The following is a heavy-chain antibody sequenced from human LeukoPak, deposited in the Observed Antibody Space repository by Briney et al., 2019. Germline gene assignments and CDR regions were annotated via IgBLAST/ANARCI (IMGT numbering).Heavy chain of an antibody. D-gene: IGHD1-26*01. J-gene: IGHJ4*02. CDR1: GGSISSSSYY. V-gene: IGHV4-39*01. Sequence: SETLSLTCAVSGGSISSSSYYWGWIRQPPGKGLEWIGSIYYSGSTYYNPSLKSRVTISVDTSKNQFSLKLSSVTAADTAVYYCARPSGSYRGGFDYWGQGTLVTVSS. CDR3: ARPSGSYRGGFDY. CDR2: IYYSGST.